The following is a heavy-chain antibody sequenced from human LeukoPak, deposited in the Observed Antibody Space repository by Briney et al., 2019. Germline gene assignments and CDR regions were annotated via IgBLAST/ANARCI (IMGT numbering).Heavy chain of an antibody. CDR1: GFTFSSYG. D-gene: IGHD3-22*01. V-gene: IGHV3-33*01. Sequence: PGGSLRLSCAASGFTFSSYGMHWVRQAPGKGLEWVAVIWYDGSNKYYADSVKGRFTISRDNSKNTLYLQMNSLRAEDTAVYYCARDAGSYDSSGVDYWGQGTLVTVSS. J-gene: IGHJ4*02. CDR3: ARDAGSYDSSGVDY. CDR2: IWYDGSNK.